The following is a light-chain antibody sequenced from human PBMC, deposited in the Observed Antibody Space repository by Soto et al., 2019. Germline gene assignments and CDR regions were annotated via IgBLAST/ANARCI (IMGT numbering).Light chain of an antibody. CDR2: DAS. CDR3: QQRSNWPPVT. CDR1: QIIRGH. Sequence: EIVLTQSPATLSLSPGERATLSCRASQIIRGHLAGYQQRPGQAPRLLIYDASNRATCIPARFSGSGSGTDLALTISSLEAEDFAFYYCQQRSNWPPVTFGGGTKVEIK. V-gene: IGKV3-11*01. J-gene: IGKJ4*01.